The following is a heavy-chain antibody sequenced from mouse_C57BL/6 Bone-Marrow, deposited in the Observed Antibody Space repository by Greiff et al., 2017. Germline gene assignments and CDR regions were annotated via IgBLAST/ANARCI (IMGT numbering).Heavy chain of an antibody. V-gene: IGHV1-78*01. D-gene: IGHD1-1*01. J-gene: IGHJ4*01. CDR2: IYPRDGST. Sequence: VQRVESDAELVKPGASVKISCKVSGYTFTDHTIHWMKQRPEQGLEWIGYIYPRDGSTKYNEKFKGKATLTADKSSSTAYMQLNSLTSEDSAVYFCADYYGSSYGYAMDYWGQGTSVTVSS. CDR1: GYTFTDHT. CDR3: ADYYGSSYGYAMDY.